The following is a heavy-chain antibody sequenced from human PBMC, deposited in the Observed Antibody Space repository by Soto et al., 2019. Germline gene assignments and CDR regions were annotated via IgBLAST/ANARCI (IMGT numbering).Heavy chain of an antibody. V-gene: IGHV3-30-3*01. CDR3: ARAPMGSGAFDI. D-gene: IGHD3-10*01. J-gene: IGHJ3*02. Sequence: PGGSLRLSCAASGFTFSSYAMHWVRQAPGKGLEWVAVISYDGSNKYYADSVKGRFTISRDNSKNTLYLQMNSLRAEDTAVYYCARAPMGSGAFDIWGQGTMVTVSS. CDR2: ISYDGSNK. CDR1: GFTFSSYA.